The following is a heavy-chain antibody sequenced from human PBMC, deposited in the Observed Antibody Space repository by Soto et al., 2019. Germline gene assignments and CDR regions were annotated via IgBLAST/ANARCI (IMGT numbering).Heavy chain of an antibody. CDR1: GFAFNDSA. J-gene: IGHJ4*02. CDR3: TNNFV. CDR2: VRSKTNNYAT. V-gene: IGHV3-73*01. Sequence: DVQVVQSGGGLVQPGGSLKLSCAASGFAFNDSAMHWVRQASGKGLEWVARVRSKTNNYATAYPVSVRGRFTVSRDDSMGTTYLQMNSLKTEDTAMYYCTNNFVWGQGVLVTGSS. D-gene: IGHD2-15*01.